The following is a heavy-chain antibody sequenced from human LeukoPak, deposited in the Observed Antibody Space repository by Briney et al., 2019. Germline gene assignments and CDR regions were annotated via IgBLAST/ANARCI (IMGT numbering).Heavy chain of an antibody. J-gene: IGHJ5*02. V-gene: IGHV4-59*08. D-gene: IGHD5-24*01. CDR2: SYNSGRT. CDR1: GGSFSGYY. Sequence: SETLSLTCAVYGGSFSGYYWSWIRQPPGQGLEWIGHSYNSGRTYYNPSLRGRVTISVDPSKNQFSLKLTSVTAADTAVYYCAGPSKQLASWGQGILVTVSS. CDR3: AGPSKQLAS.